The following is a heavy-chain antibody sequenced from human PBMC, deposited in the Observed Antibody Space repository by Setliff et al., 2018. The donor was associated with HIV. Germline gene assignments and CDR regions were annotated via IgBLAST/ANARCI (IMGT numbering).Heavy chain of an antibody. CDR3: ARDREAGNWYFDL. J-gene: IGHJ2*01. D-gene: IGHD6-13*01. CDR2: ISAYNGNI. V-gene: IGHV1-18*01. Sequence: GASVKVSCKASGYTFTSYGISWVRQAPGQGLEWMGWISAYNGNINYAQKFQGRVTMTTDTSTSTAHMELRSLRSDDTAVYYCARDREAGNWYFDLWGRGTLVTVSS. CDR1: GYTFTSYG.